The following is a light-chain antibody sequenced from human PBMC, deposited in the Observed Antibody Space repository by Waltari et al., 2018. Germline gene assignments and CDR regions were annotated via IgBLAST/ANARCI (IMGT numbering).Light chain of an antibody. CDR1: QSLLHANGKTY. J-gene: IGKJ5*01. Sequence: DIVMTQTPLSLSVTPGQPASLPCESSQSLLHANGKTYFYWYLQKPGQPPQLLMYEVSYRFSGVPDRFSGSGSGTDFTLKISRVEPEDVGVYYCMQAIQVPLTFGQGTRLDIK. V-gene: IGKV2D-29*01. CDR3: MQAIQVPLT. CDR2: EVS.